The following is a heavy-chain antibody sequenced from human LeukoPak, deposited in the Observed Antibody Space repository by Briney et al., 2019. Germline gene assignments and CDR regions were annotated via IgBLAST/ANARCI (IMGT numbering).Heavy chain of an antibody. CDR3: ADTGITGTTTLLDY. D-gene: IGHD1-20*01. CDR1: GFTFSSDS. Sequence: GGSLRLSCAASGFTFSSDSMNCVRQAPGKGLEWVSSISSSSSYIYYADSVKGPFTISRDNAKNSLYLQMNSLRAEDTAVYYCADTGITGTTTLLDYWGQGTLVTVSS. V-gene: IGHV3-21*01. J-gene: IGHJ4*02. CDR2: ISSSSSYI.